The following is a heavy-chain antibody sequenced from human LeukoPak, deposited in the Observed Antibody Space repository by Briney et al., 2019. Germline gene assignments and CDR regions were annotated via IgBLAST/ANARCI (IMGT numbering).Heavy chain of an antibody. CDR3: ARDYQTGFTGPGGDF. CDR1: GYRFNNYA. D-gene: IGHD3-9*01. J-gene: IGHJ4*02. Sequence: GGSLRLSCAASGYRFNNYAIHWFRQAPGKGLEYVSGINNNGDSTYYANSVKGRFPISRDNSKNTLFLQMGSLTSEDTAVYYCARDYQTGFTGPGGDFWGQGTLVTVSS. CDR2: INNNGDST. V-gene: IGHV3-64*01.